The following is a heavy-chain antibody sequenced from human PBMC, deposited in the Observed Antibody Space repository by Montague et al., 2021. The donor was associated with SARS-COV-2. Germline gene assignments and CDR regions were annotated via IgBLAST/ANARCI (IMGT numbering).Heavy chain of an antibody. CDR2: ISSTTIYT. CDR1: GFTFSDFN. D-gene: IGHD1-14*01. Sequence: SLRLSCAASGFTFSDFNMSWIRQAPGKGLECVSYISSTTIYTNYADSVKGRFTISRDNAKNSLYLQMNSLRAEDTAVYYCARGIPPVYWGQGTLVTVSS. CDR3: ARGIPPVY. J-gene: IGHJ4*02. V-gene: IGHV3-11*05.